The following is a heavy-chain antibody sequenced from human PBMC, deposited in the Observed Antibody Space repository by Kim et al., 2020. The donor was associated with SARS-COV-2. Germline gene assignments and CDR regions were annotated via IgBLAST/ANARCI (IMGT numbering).Heavy chain of an antibody. Sequence: GGSLRLSCAASGFTFSSYGMHWVRQAPGKGLEWVAVISYDGSNKYYADSVKGRFTISRDNSKTTLSLQMNSLRAEDTAVYYCARDYYDSSGYQLDAFDI. CDR3: ARDYYDSSGYQLDAFDI. J-gene: IGHJ3*02. D-gene: IGHD3-22*01. V-gene: IGHV3-33*05. CDR1: GFTFSSYG. CDR2: ISYDGSNK.